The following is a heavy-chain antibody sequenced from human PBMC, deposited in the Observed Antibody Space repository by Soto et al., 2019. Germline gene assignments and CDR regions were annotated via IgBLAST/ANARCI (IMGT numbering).Heavy chain of an antibody. Sequence: HGGSPRLSCAASGFTFSSYGMHWVRQAPGKGLEWVAVIWYDGSNKYYADSVKGRFTISRDNSKNTLYLQMNSLRAEDTAVYYCARDNGATGITMVRGAVRGYGMDVWGQGTTVTVSS. CDR2: IWYDGSNK. CDR1: GFTFSSYG. J-gene: IGHJ6*02. CDR3: ARDNGATGITMVRGAVRGYGMDV. V-gene: IGHV3-33*01. D-gene: IGHD3-10*01.